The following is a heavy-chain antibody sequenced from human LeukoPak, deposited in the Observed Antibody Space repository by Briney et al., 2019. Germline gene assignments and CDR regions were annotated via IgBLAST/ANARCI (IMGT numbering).Heavy chain of an antibody. CDR3: ATSYGSGSYAGYFDY. D-gene: IGHD3-10*01. Sequence: GESLKISFKGSGYRFTSYWIGWVRPMPGKGLEWMGIIYSGDSDTRHSPSFQGQVTISADQSISTAYQQWSSLKASDTAMYYCATSYGSGSYAGYFDYWGQGTLVTVS. V-gene: IGHV5-51*01. J-gene: IGHJ4*02. CDR2: IYSGDSDT. CDR1: GYRFTSYW.